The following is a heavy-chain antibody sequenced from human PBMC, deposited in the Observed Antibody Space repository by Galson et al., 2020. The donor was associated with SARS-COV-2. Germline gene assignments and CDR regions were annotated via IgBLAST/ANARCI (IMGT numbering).Heavy chain of an antibody. Sequence: SETLSLTCTVSGGPITSRIYYWGWIRQPPGKGLEWLGNLYYSGYTYYNPSLKSRLLVSLDTSKNQFSLKLNSVTAADTAVYYCASQFYSSSDYKGEGICGHDYWGQGALVTVSS. D-gene: IGHD6-13*01. V-gene: IGHV4-39*01. CDR2: LYYSGYT. J-gene: IGHJ4*02. CDR3: ASQFYSSSDYKGEGICGHDY. CDR1: GGPITSRIYY.